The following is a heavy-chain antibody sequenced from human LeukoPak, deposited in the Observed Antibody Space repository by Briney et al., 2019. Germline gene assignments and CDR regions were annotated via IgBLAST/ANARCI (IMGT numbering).Heavy chain of an antibody. J-gene: IGHJ4*02. CDR2: ISGSGGST. D-gene: IGHD2-21*02. V-gene: IGHV3-23*01. Sequence: GGSLRLSCAASGFTFSNYAMNWVRQAPGKGLEWVSGISGSGGSTYYADSVKGRFTISKDNSKNTVYLHMKGLRDDDTAIYYCAKGLIEVVTAMDHWGQGSLVTVSS. CDR1: GFTFSNYA. CDR3: AKGLIEVVTAMDH.